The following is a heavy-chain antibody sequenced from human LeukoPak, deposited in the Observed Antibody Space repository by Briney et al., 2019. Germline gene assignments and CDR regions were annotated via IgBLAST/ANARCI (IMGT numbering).Heavy chain of an antibody. CDR2: INHSGGT. V-gene: IGHV4-34*01. Sequence: SETLSLTCAVYGRSGSFNDYYWNWIRQSPGKGLEWIGEINHSGGTHYHPSLKSRVTISVDTSKNQFSLRLRSATAADTAVYYCASLMTTVTYDVFDIWGQGTIVTVSS. CDR3: ASLMTTVTYDVFDI. D-gene: IGHD4-17*01. CDR1: GRSGSFNDYY. J-gene: IGHJ3*02.